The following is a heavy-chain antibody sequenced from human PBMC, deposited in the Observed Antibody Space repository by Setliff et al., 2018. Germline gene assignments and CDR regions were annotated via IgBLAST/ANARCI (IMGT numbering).Heavy chain of an antibody. Sequence: PSETLSLTCTVSGGSVSPYFWSWIRQPPGKGLECIGSIYHSGSTFYNPSLKSRVTISLDTSKNQFSLNLSSVTAADTAVYYCARDNRARHYMDVWGKGTTVTVSS. V-gene: IGHV4-38-2*02. CDR2: IYHSGST. D-gene: IGHD3-10*01. CDR1: GGSVSPYF. CDR3: ARDNRARHYMDV. J-gene: IGHJ6*03.